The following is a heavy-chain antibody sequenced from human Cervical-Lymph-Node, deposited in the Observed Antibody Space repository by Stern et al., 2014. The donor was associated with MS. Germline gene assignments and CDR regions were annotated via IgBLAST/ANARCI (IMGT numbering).Heavy chain of an antibody. D-gene: IGHD2-2*01. CDR3: ASEKCTSASCYLS. Sequence: QVQLVESGGGLVKPGGSLRLSCAASGFTFSADFMTWIRQAPGKGMEWVSYISSSGSTVHYADSVKVRFTISRDNANNSLSLQMNSLRAEDTAVYYCASEKCTSASCYLSWGQGALVTVSS. CDR2: ISSSGSTV. V-gene: IGHV3-11*01. J-gene: IGHJ4*02. CDR1: GFTFSADF.